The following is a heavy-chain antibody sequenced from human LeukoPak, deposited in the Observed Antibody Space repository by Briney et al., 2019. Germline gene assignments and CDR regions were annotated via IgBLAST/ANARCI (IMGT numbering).Heavy chain of an antibody. V-gene: IGHV1-69*13. Sequence: GASVKVSCKASGGTFSSYAISWVRQAPGQGLEWMGGIIPIFGTANYAQKFQGRVTITADESTSTAYMELSSLRSEDTAVYYCARMQYDSSGYYYDWFDPWGQGTLVTVSS. D-gene: IGHD3-22*01. J-gene: IGHJ5*02. CDR3: ARMQYDSSGYYYDWFDP. CDR2: IIPIFGTA. CDR1: GGTFSSYA.